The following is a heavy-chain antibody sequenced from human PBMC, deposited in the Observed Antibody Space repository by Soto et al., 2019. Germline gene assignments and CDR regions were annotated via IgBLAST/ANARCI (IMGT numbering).Heavy chain of an antibody. CDR3: ARPLIGTYTLAFDY. CDR1: GYTFATYH. CDR2: INPSGDTT. D-gene: IGHD2-15*01. J-gene: IGHJ4*02. Sequence: ASVKVSCKASGYTFATYHMHWVRQAPGQGREWIGIINPSGDTTTYAQKFQDRVTITRDTSTSTLFMELSSLRYEDTALYYCARPLIGTYTLAFDYWGQGXLVTVYS. V-gene: IGHV1-46*01.